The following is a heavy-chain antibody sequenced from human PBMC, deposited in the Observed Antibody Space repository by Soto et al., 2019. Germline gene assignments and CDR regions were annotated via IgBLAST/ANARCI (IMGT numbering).Heavy chain of an antibody. CDR3: AREGLIYSSSPLDY. CDR1: GGSISSYY. Sequence: SETLSLTCTVSGGSISSYYWSWIRQPAGKGLEWIGRIYTSGSTNYNPSLKSRVTMSVDTSKNQFSLKLSSVTAADTAVYYCAREGLIYSSSPLDYWGQGTLVTVSS. CDR2: IYTSGST. V-gene: IGHV4-4*07. J-gene: IGHJ4*02. D-gene: IGHD6-6*01.